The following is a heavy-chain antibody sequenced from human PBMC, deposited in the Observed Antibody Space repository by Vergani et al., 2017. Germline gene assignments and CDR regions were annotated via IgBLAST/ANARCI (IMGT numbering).Heavy chain of an antibody. D-gene: IGHD6-6*01. CDR1: GFTFSSYG. V-gene: IGHV3-30*18. CDR2: ISYDGSNK. CDR3: AKASPLDY. Sequence: QVQLVESGGGVVQPGRSLRLSCAASGFTFSSYGMHWVRQAPGKGLEWVAVISYDGSNKYYADSVKGRFTISRDNSKNTLYLQMNRLRAEDTAVYYCAKASPLDYWGQGTLVTVSS. J-gene: IGHJ4*02.